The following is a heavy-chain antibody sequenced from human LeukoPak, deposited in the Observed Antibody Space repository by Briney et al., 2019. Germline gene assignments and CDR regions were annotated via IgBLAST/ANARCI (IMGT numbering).Heavy chain of an antibody. CDR2: ISYDGSNK. CDR1: GFTFSSYG. CDR3: AKEHGDHGAFDY. V-gene: IGHV3-30*18. Sequence: GGSLRLSRAASGFTFSSYGMHWVRQAPGKGLEWVAVISYDGSNKYYADSVKGRFTISRDNSKNTLYLQMNSLRAEDTAVYYCAKEHGDHGAFDYWGQGALVTVSS. D-gene: IGHD4-17*01. J-gene: IGHJ4*02.